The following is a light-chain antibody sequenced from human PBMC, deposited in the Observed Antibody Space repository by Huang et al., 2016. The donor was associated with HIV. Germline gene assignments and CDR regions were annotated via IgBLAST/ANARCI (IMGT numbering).Light chain of an antibody. CDR1: QDITND. Sequence: AIQLTQSPSSLSASVGDRVTITCRASQDITNDLGWYQQKPGKAPKLLISAASTLRNRVPSRFSGSGSGTDFTLTISSLQPEDFATYFCLQDFNYPRTFGQGTRVEIK. CDR3: LQDFNYPRT. CDR2: AAS. J-gene: IGKJ1*01. V-gene: IGKV1-6*02.